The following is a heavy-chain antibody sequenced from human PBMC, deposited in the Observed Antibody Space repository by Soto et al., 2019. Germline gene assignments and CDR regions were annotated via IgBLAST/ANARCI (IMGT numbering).Heavy chain of an antibody. CDR2: ISGSGGST. D-gene: IGHD2-2*01. CDR3: ANGGCCSSTSGYPYYYYYSDV. J-gene: IGHJ6*03. CDR1: VFTFSSNA. Sequence: EVQLLESGGGLVQPGGSLRLSCAASVFTFSSNAVSWVRQAPGKGLEWVSAISGSGGSTYYADSVKGRLTISSDNSKNILYGEMNSLSAEDTGVYYSANGGCCSSTSGYPYYYYYSDVWGIGTTVTVSS. V-gene: IGHV3-23*01.